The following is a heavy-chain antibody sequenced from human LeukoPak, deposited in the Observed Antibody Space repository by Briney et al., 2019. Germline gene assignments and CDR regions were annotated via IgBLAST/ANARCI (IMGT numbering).Heavy chain of an antibody. V-gene: IGHV4-34*01. Sequence: SETLSLTCAVYGGSFSGYYWSWIRQPPGKWLEWIGEINHSGSTNYNPSLKSRVTISVDTSKNQFSLKLSSVTAADTAVYYCARSVQQLVHNYWGQGTLVTVSS. CDR2: INHSGST. J-gene: IGHJ4*02. CDR1: GGSFSGYY. CDR3: ARSVQQLVHNY. D-gene: IGHD6-13*01.